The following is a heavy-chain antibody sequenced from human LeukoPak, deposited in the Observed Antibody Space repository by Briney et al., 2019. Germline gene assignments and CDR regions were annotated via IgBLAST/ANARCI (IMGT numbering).Heavy chain of an antibody. CDR2: IYYSGST. J-gene: IGHJ4*02. V-gene: IGHV4-59*01. D-gene: IGHD5-18*01. Sequence: PSETLSLTCTVSGGSISSYYWSWIRQPPGKGLEWIGYIYYSGSTNYNPSLKSRVTISVDTSKNQFSLKLGSVTAADTAVYYCARDLQRSGYFDYWGQGTLVTVSS. CDR3: ARDLQRSGYFDY. CDR1: GGSISSYY.